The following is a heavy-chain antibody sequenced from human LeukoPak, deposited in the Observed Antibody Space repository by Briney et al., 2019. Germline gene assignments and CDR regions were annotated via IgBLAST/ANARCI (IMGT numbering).Heavy chain of an antibody. J-gene: IGHJ4*02. Sequence: SXXVSCKASGYTFTGYYMHWVGQAPGQGLEWMGRINPNSGGTNYAQKFQGRVTMTRDTSIGTAYMELSRLRSDDTAVYYCARVLAGDYLDYWGQGTLVTVSS. D-gene: IGHD4-17*01. V-gene: IGHV1-2*06. CDR1: GYTFTGYY. CDR2: INPNSGGT. CDR3: ARVLAGDYLDY.